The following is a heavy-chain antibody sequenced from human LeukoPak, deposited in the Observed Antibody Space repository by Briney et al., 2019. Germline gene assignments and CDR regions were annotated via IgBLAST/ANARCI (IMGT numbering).Heavy chain of an antibody. J-gene: IGHJ4*02. D-gene: IGHD3-10*01. CDR3: GRGMRDYYGLDY. CDR1: GFIFSNFW. Sequence: GGPLSLSCAAPGFIFSNFWMHWVRQVPGKGLVWVSHIHSDGRATDYADSVRGRFTISRDNAKNTLYLQMNRLTVEDTAVYYCGRGMRDYYGLDYWGQGILVTVSS. CDR2: IHSDGRAT. V-gene: IGHV3-74*01.